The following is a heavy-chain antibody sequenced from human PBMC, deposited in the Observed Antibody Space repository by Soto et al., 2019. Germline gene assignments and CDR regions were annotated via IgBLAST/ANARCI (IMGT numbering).Heavy chain of an antibody. Sequence: ASVKVSCKASGYTFTCYGISWVRQAPGQGLEWMGWISAYNGNTNYAQKPQGRVTMTTDTSTSTAYMELRSLRSDDTAVYYCGRDHCSSTSCYDYYFDYWGQGTLVTVSS. CDR1: GYTFTCYG. CDR2: ISAYNGNT. V-gene: IGHV1-18*01. J-gene: IGHJ4*02. D-gene: IGHD2-2*01. CDR3: GRDHCSSTSCYDYYFDY.